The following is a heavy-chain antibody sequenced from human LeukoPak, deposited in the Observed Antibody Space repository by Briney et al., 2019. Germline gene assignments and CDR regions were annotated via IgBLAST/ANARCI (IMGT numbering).Heavy chain of an antibody. CDR1: GYTFTSYY. D-gene: IGHD1-26*01. CDR3: ASYSGSYSAFDY. V-gene: IGHV1-46*01. CDR2: INPSGGST. J-gene: IGHJ4*02. Sequence: ASVKVSCKASGYTFTSYYMHWVRQAPGQGLEWMGIINPSGGSTSYAQKFQGRVTMTRDKSTSTVYMELSSLRSEDTAVYYCASYSGSYSAFDYWGQGTLVTVSS.